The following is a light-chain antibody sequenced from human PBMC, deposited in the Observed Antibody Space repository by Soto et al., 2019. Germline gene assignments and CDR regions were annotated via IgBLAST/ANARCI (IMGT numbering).Light chain of an antibody. CDR3: SSVGLSAFV. CDR2: EIS. CDR1: SSDVGYYND. V-gene: IGLV2-8*01. J-gene: IGLJ1*01. Sequence: QSALTQPPSASGSPGQSVTISCTGTSSDVGYYNDVSWYQQHPGTAPKLIIYEISQRPSGVPARFSASKSGNTASLTVPGVEAEADSDYQSSSVGLSAFVFGAGTKLTVL.